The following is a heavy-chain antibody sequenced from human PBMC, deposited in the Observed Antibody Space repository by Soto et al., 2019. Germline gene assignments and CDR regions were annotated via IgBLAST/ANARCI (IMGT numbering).Heavy chain of an antibody. D-gene: IGHD7-27*01. CDR2: IYYGGST. CDR3: AKNWNWGSLVH. Sequence: SETLSLTCPVSGGSISSYYWSWIRQPPGKGLEWIGYIYYGGSTNYNPSLKSRVTISVDTPKNQFSLKLSSVTAADTAVYYCAKNWNWGSLVHWGQGTLVTVSS. CDR1: GGSISSYY. J-gene: IGHJ4*02. V-gene: IGHV4-59*08.